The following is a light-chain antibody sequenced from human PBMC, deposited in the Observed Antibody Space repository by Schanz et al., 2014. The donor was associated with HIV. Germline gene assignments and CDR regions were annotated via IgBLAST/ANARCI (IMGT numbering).Light chain of an antibody. Sequence: DIQMTQSPSTLSASVGDRVTITCRASQNIGNWLAWYQQKPGKAPHLLIYQASTLKTGVPSRFSGSGSGTEFTLTISSLQPEDFATYYCLQDYNYRWTFGQGTKVEIK. V-gene: IGKV1-5*03. CDR1: QNIGNW. CDR2: QAS. J-gene: IGKJ1*01. CDR3: LQDYNYRWT.